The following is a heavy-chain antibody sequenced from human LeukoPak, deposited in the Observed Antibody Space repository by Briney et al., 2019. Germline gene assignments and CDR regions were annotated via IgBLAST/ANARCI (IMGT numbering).Heavy chain of an antibody. Sequence: GGSLRLSCAASGFTFTGYWMSWVRQAPGKGLEWVANIRQDESEKYYVDSVKGRFTISRDNAKNSLYLQMNSLRAEDTAVYYCARAGYCSGVRCYPFDYWGQGTLVTVSS. V-gene: IGHV3-7*02. CDR1: GFTFTGYW. J-gene: IGHJ4*02. CDR3: ARAGYCSGVRCYPFDY. D-gene: IGHD2-15*01. CDR2: IRQDESEK.